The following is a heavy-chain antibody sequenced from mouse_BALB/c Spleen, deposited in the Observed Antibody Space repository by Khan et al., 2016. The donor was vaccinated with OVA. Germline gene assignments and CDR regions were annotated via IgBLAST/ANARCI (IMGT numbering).Heavy chain of an antibody. Sequence: EVKLQQSSPELVKPGASVKMSCKASGYTFTSYVMHWVKQKPGQGLEWVGDIYPFNDDTKYNEKFTGKATLTSDKSSRTAYLALSILTSEDSAVYFGAKNYRSDMYFDYWGQGTTLTVSS. CDR1: GYTFTSYV. CDR2: IYPFNDDT. D-gene: IGHD2-14*01. V-gene: IGHV1S136*01. J-gene: IGHJ2*01. CDR3: AKNYRSDMYFDY.